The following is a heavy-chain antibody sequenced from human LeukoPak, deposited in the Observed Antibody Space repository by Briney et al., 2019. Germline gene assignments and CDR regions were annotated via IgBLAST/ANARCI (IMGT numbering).Heavy chain of an antibody. CDR2: IYYSGST. CDR3: ATGSSGTWRILTGYYRASGFDP. D-gene: IGHD3-9*01. J-gene: IGHJ5*02. Sequence: PSETLSLTCTVSGGSISSRSYYWGWIRQPPGKGLEWIGSIYYSGSTYYNPSLKSRVTISVDTSKNQSSLKLSSVTAADTAVYYCATGSSGTWRILTGYYRASGFDPWGQGTLVTVSS. V-gene: IGHV4-39*01. CDR1: GGSISSRSYY.